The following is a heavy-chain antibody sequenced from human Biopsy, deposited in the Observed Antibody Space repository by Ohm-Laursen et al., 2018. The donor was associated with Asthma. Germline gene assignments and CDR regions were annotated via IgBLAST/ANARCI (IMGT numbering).Heavy chain of an antibody. D-gene: IGHD6-19*01. CDR2: ISGSGGST. Sequence: SLRLSCTASGFTFSSYAMSWVRQAPGKGLEWASAISGSGGSTYYADSVKGRFTISRDNSKNTLSLQMNSLTAEDTAVYYCAKEGVAGTHIEDWGQGTLVTVSS. V-gene: IGHV3-23*01. CDR3: AKEGVAGTHIED. CDR1: GFTFSSYA. J-gene: IGHJ4*02.